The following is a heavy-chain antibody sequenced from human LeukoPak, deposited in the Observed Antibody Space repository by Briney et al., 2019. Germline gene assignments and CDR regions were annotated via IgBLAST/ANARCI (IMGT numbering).Heavy chain of an antibody. CDR1: GYSIRSGYY. J-gene: IGHJ4*02. CDR3: ARGRVVSPFDD. D-gene: IGHD2-15*01. Sequence: SETLSLTCTVSGYSIRSGYYWGWIRQPPGKGLEWIGIVYDTGSTYYNPSLKRRVTISVDTPKNQFSLDLASVTAADTAMYYCARGRVVSPFDDWGQGTLVTVDS. CDR2: VYDTGST. V-gene: IGHV4-38-2*02.